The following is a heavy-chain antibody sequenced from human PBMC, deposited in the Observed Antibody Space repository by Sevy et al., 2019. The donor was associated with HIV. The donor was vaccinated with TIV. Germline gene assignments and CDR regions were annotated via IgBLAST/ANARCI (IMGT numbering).Heavy chain of an antibody. Sequence: SETLSLTCTVSGGSISSSSYYWGWIRQPPGKGLEWIGSIYYIGSTYYNPSLKSRVTISVDTSKNQFSLKLSSVTAADTAVYYCARQNNFLTGTTSYYYGMDVWGQGTTVTVSS. CDR1: GGSISSSSYY. V-gene: IGHV4-39*01. J-gene: IGHJ6*02. D-gene: IGHD1-20*01. CDR2: IYYIGST. CDR3: ARQNNFLTGTTSYYYGMDV.